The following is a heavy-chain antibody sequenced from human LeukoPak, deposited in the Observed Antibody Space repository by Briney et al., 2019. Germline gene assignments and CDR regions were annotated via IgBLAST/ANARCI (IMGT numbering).Heavy chain of an antibody. Sequence: SVKVSCKASGFTFSNSGVQWVRQARGQRLEWIGWIVVGSGNTNYAQQFQERVTLTRDMSTSTAYMELSSLRSEDTAVYYCAAGKKVGAYLWYYFDLWGRGTLVTVSS. CDR3: AAGKKVGAYLWYYFDL. D-gene: IGHD1-26*01. CDR2: IVVGSGNT. V-gene: IGHV1-58*01. J-gene: IGHJ2*01. CDR1: GFTFSNSG.